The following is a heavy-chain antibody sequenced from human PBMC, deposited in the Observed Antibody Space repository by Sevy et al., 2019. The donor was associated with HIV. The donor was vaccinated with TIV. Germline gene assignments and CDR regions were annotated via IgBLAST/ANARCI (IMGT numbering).Heavy chain of an antibody. D-gene: IGHD6-25*01. J-gene: IGHJ5*02. CDR2: IYYSGST. V-gene: IGHV4-39*01. CDR1: GGSISSTKYY. Sequence: SETLSFTCTVSGGSISSTKYYWGWIRQPPGKGLEWIGTIYYSGSTYFNPSLKSRVTISVDTSKNQFSLKLTSVTAADTALYYCARVSWYSSGWLWYDTWGQGTLVTVSS. CDR3: ARVSWYSSGWLWYDT.